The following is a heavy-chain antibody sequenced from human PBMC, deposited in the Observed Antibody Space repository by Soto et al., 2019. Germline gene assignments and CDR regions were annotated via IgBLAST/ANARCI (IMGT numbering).Heavy chain of an antibody. D-gene: IGHD2-15*01. CDR3: TRGLGGGSC. V-gene: IGHV3-74*01. CDR1: GYTFSSYW. Sequence: EVQLVESEGGLIQPGGSLRLSCAASGYTFSSYWMHWVRQAPGKGLVWVSRINTDGSSTSYADSVEGRFTISRDNAKNTLYLQMNSLRAKDTAVYYCTRGLGGGSCWGQGTLVTVSS. CDR2: INTDGSST. J-gene: IGHJ4*02.